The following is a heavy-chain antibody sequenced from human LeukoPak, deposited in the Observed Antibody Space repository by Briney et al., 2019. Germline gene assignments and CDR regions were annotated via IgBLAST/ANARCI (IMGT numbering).Heavy chain of an antibody. J-gene: IGHJ4*02. CDR1: GYTFTSYY. V-gene: IGHV1-46*01. Sequence: GASVKVSCKASGYTFTSYYMNWVRQAPGQGLEWIGIINPSGGSTSYAQKFQGRVTMTRDTSTSTVFMELSSLRSEDTAVYYCARVAPGLWFGELPLTIDYWGQGTLVTVSS. CDR2: INPSGGST. CDR3: ARVAPGLWFGELPLTIDY. D-gene: IGHD3-10*01.